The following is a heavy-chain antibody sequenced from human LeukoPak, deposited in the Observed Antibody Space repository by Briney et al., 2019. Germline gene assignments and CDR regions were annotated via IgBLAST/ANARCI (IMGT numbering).Heavy chain of an antibody. D-gene: IGHD2-21*02. V-gene: IGHV4-59*01. J-gene: IGHJ3*02. CDR2: IYYSGST. CDR3: ARGDIVVVTDDAFDI. CDR1: GGSISSYY. Sequence: SETLSLTCTVSGGSISSYYWSWIRQPPGKGLEWIGYIYYSGSTNYNPSLKSRVTISVDTSKNQFSLKLSSVTAADTAVYYCARGDIVVVTDDAFDIWGQGTMVTVSS.